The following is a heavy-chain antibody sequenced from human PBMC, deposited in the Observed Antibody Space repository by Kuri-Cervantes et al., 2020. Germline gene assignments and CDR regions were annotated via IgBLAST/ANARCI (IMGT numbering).Heavy chain of an antibody. CDR2: IYYSGST. V-gene: IGHV4-59*01. CDR1: GGSISSYY. D-gene: IGHD2-15*01. J-gene: IGHJ6*02. CDR3: ASDSFYSGIDV. Sequence: GSLRLSCTVSGGSISSYYWSWIRQPPGKGLEWIGYIYYSGSTNYNPSLKSRVTISVDTSKNQFSLKLSSVTAADTAVYYCASDSFYSGIDVWGQGTTVT.